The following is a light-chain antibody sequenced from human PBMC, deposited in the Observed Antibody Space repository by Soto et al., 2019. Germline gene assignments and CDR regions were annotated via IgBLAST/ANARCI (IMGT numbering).Light chain of an antibody. CDR2: DAS. CDR1: QTVSSY. CDR3: QQRSHWPIT. J-gene: IGKJ5*01. V-gene: IGKV3-11*01. Sequence: EIVLKQSPATLYLSPGERATLSCRASQTVSSYLAWYQQKPGQAPRLLIYDASNRATGIPARFSGSGSGTDFTLTISSLESEDVAGYYCQQRSHWPITFGQGTRLEIK.